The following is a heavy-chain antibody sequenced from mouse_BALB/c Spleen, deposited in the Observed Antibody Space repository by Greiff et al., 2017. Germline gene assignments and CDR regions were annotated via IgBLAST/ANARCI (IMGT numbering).Heavy chain of an antibody. Sequence: EVKLVESGPSLVKPSQTLSLTCSVTGDSITSGYWNWIRKFPGNKLEYMGYISYSGSTYYNPSLKSRISITRDTSKNQYYLQLNSVTTEDTATYYCATHYYGYDYYAMDYWGQGTSVTVSS. D-gene: IGHD1-2*01. CDR1: GDSITSGY. CDR2: ISYSGST. CDR3: ATHYYGYDYYAMDY. J-gene: IGHJ4*01. V-gene: IGHV3-8*02.